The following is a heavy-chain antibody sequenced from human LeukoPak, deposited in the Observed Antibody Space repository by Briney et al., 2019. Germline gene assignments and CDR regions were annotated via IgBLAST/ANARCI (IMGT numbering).Heavy chain of an antibody. J-gene: IGHJ4*02. Sequence: PSETLSLTCTVSGGSISSGDYYWSWIRQPPGTGLEWIGYIYYSGSTYYNPSLKSRVTISVDTSKNQFSLKLSSVTAADTAVYYCARVRDGEYDILTEVDYWGQGTLVTVSS. CDR1: GGSISSGDYY. D-gene: IGHD3-9*01. V-gene: IGHV4-30-4*08. CDR3: ARVRDGEYDILTEVDY. CDR2: IYYSGST.